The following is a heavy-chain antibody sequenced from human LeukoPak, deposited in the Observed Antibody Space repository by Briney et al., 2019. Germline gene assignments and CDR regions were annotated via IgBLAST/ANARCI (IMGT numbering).Heavy chain of an antibody. D-gene: IGHD6-13*01. J-gene: IGHJ5*02. CDR1: GFTFSSYN. CDR2: VSGSGGST. Sequence: QTGGSLRLSCAASGFTFSSYNMNWVRQAPGKGLEWVSAVSGSGGSTYYADSVKGRFTISRDNSKNTLYLQMNSLRAEDTAVYYCAKVRYIAAAGTDWFDPWGQGTLVTVSS. V-gene: IGHV3-23*01. CDR3: AKVRYIAAAGTDWFDP.